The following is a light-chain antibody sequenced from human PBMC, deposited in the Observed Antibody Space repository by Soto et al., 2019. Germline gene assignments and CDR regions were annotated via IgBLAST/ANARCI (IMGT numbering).Light chain of an antibody. CDR3: QQYFHWPRA. CDR2: GAS. V-gene: IGKV3-15*01. Sequence: EVVMTQSPATLSVSPGERATLSCRASQSVGSDLALYLQKPGQAPRLLVYGASNRASGIPARFSGSGSGTVFTLTVTNVQSGDFAVYFCQQYFHWPRAFGQGTRLEIK. J-gene: IGKJ1*01. CDR1: QSVGSD.